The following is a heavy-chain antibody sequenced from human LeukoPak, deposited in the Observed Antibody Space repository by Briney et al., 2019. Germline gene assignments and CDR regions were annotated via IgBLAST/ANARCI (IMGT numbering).Heavy chain of an antibody. Sequence: SVKVSCKASGGTFSSYAISWVRQAPGQGLEWMGGIIPIFGTANYAQRFQGRVTITADESTSTAYVELSSLRSDDTAVYYCARATGYDILTGYQTPYYFDYWGQGTLVTVSS. CDR1: GGTFSSYA. V-gene: IGHV1-69*13. CDR3: ARATGYDILTGYQTPYYFDY. J-gene: IGHJ4*02. CDR2: IIPIFGTA. D-gene: IGHD3-9*01.